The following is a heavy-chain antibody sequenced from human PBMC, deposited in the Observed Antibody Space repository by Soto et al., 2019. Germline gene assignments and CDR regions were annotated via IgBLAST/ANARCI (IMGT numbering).Heavy chain of an antibody. J-gene: IGHJ4*02. Sequence: VQLVESGGTVVQPGGSLRLSCVGYGYTFSSDGMHWVRQAPGKGLECVAVISDTGSSHYYAASVEGRFTISRENSKNTLSLHMDRLRVEDTAVYYCAKDRGGDCPDNSCYFGADYWGQGTPVTLSS. CDR1: GYTFSSDG. CDR3: AKDRGGDCPDNSCYFGADY. V-gene: IGHV3-30*18. CDR2: ISDTGSSH. D-gene: IGHD2-2*01.